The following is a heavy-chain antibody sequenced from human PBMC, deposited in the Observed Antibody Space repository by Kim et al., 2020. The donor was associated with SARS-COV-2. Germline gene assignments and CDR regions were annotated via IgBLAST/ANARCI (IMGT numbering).Heavy chain of an antibody. V-gene: IGHV3-23*01. CDR3: AKPLNYDILTGYFKRDTEYYFDY. D-gene: IGHD3-9*01. CDR1: GFTFSSYA. Sequence: GGSLRLSCAASGFTFSSYAMSWVRQAPGKGLEWVSGISGSGGSTNYADSVKGRCTISRDNSKNTLYLQMNSLRAEDTAVYYCAKPLNYDILTGYFKRDTEYYFDYWGQGTLVTVSS. J-gene: IGHJ4*02. CDR2: ISGSGGST.